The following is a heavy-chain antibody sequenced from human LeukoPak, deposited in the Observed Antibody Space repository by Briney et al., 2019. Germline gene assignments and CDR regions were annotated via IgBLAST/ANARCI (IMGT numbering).Heavy chain of an antibody. CDR3: ARGGYYSAAYYMDV. V-gene: IGHV4-34*01. D-gene: IGHD3-22*01. Sequence: PSETLSLTCAVYGGSFSGYYWSWIRQPPGKGLEWIGEINHSGSTNYNPSLKSRVTISVDTSKNQFSLKLSSVTAADTAVYYCARGGYYSAAYYMDVWAKGTTVTVSS. CDR1: GGSFSGYY. CDR2: INHSGST. J-gene: IGHJ6*03.